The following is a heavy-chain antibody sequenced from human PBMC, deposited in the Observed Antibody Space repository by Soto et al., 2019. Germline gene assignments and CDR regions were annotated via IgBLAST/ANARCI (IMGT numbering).Heavy chain of an antibody. J-gene: IGHJ4*02. Sequence: ASVKVSCKASGYTFTSFHVHWVRQAPGQGLELMGIINPSRGTTSYAQKFQGRVTMTMDTSASTVYMEVSSLRSEDTAMYYCAREASGYYYGSVEDWAQGSLVTVSS. V-gene: IGHV1-46*01. D-gene: IGHD3-22*01. CDR3: AREASGYYYGSVED. CDR1: GYTFTSFH. CDR2: INPSRGTT.